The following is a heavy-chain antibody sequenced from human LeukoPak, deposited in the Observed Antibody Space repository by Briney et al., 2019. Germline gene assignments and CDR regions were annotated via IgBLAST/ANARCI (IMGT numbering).Heavy chain of an antibody. J-gene: IGHJ4*02. CDR3: ARDVAYYYDNVGPAD. Sequence: PGGSLRLSCAASGFTFSSYGMHWVRQAPGKGLEWVAVISYDGSNKYYADSVKGRFTISRDNSKNTLYLQMNNLRAEDTAVYYCARDVAYYYDNVGPADWGQGTLVTVSS. V-gene: IGHV3-30*03. CDR1: GFTFSSYG. D-gene: IGHD3-22*01. CDR2: ISYDGSNK.